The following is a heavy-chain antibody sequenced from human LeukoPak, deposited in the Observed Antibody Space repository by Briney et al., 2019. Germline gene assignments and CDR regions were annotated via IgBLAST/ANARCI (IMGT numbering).Heavy chain of an antibody. V-gene: IGHV4-39*01. J-gene: IGHJ4*02. CDR2: IYYSGST. CDR1: GGSISSSSYY. D-gene: IGHD1-14*01. Sequence: TSETLSLTCTVSGGSISSSSYYWGWIRKPPGKGLEWIGSIYYSGSTYYNPSLKSRVTISVDTSKNQFSLKLSSVTAADTAVYYCASRPGRGPFDYWGQGTLVTVSS. CDR3: ASRPGRGPFDY.